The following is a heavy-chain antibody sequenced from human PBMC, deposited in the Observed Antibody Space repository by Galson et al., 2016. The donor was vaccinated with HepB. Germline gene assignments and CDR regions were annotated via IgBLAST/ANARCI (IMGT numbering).Heavy chain of an antibody. CDR1: GYSITSGYF. CDR3: ARRSSPDAFDL. CDR2: LYHSGLT. J-gene: IGHJ3*01. Sequence: SETLSLTCAVSGYSITSGYFWGWIRQPPGKGLEWIGSLYHSGLTYYNPSLKSRVIISVDTSKNQFSLNLRSVTASDTAVYYCARRSSPDAFDLWGQGTLATVSS. V-gene: IGHV4-38-2*01. D-gene: IGHD2-15*01.